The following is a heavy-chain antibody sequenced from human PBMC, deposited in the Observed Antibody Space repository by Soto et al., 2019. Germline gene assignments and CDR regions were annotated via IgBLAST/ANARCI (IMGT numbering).Heavy chain of an antibody. Sequence: SETLSLTCGVSGGSISSYYWNWIRQSPGKELEWIGYLADSGTTYYNPSLRSRVTISVDTSKNELSLTLSSVTAADTAVYYCARAIHDISGYFGLYYFNFWGQGTPVTVSS. CDR1: GGSISSYY. J-gene: IGHJ4*02. CDR3: ARAIHDISGYFGLYYFNF. D-gene: IGHD3-22*01. CDR2: LADSGTT. V-gene: IGHV4-59*01.